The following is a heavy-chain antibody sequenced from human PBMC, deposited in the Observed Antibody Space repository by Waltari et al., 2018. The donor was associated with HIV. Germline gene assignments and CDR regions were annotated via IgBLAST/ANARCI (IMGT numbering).Heavy chain of an antibody. CDR1: GYTLTELS. Sequence: QVQLVQSGAEVKKPGASVKVSCKVSGYTLTELSMHWLRPAPGNGLEWMGGFDPEDGETIYAQKFQGRVTMTEDTSTDTAYMELSSLRSEDTAVYYCATPYSSGWPLDKINWYFDLWGRGTLVTVSS. CDR3: ATPYSSGWPLDKINWYFDL. D-gene: IGHD6-19*01. CDR2: FDPEDGET. V-gene: IGHV1-24*01. J-gene: IGHJ2*01.